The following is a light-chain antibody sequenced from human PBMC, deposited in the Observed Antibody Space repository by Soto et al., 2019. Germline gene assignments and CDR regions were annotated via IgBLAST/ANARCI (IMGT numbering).Light chain of an antibody. CDR3: QQYGSSPT. V-gene: IGKV3-20*01. Sequence: EIVLTQSPGTLSLSPGERATLSCRASQSVSSSYLAWYQQKPGQAPRLLIYGATSRATCIPDRFSGSVSGTDFSLTISRLEPEDFAVYYCQQYGSSPTFGGGTKVEIK. CDR1: QSVSSSY. J-gene: IGKJ4*01. CDR2: GAT.